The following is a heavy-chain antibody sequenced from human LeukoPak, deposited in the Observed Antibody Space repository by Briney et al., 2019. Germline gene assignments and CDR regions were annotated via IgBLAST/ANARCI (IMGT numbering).Heavy chain of an antibody. V-gene: IGHV3-53*01. Sequence: GGSLRLSCAASGFTVSSNYMSWVRQAPGKGLEWVSVIYSGGSTYYADSVKGRFTISRDNSKNTLYLQMNSLRAEDTAVYYCARKEGYYDSSGYYYGAFDIWGQGTMVTVSS. CDR1: GFTVSSNY. CDR2: IYSGGST. J-gene: IGHJ3*02. D-gene: IGHD3-22*01. CDR3: ARKEGYYDSSGYYYGAFDI.